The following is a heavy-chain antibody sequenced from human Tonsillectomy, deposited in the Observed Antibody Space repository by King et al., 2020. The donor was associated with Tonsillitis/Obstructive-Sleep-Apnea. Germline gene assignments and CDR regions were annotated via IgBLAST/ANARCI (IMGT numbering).Heavy chain of an antibody. CDR2: IIPILGIA. CDR1: GGTFSSYA. Sequence: QLVQSGAEVKKPGSSVKVSCKASGGTFSSYAISWVRQAPGQGLEWMGRIIPILGIANYAQKFQGRVTITADTSTSTAYMELSSLRSEDKAVYYCARDDGDYYGSGSYYNPYYLDYWGQGTLVTVSS. J-gene: IGHJ4*02. CDR3: ARDDGDYYGSGSYYNPYYLDY. D-gene: IGHD3-10*01. V-gene: IGHV1-69*04.